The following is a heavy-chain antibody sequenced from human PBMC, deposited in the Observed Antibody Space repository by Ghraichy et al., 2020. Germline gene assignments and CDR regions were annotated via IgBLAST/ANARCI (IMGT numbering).Heavy chain of an antibody. CDR2: ISSSSSTI. D-gene: IGHD3-3*01. V-gene: IGHV3-48*02. CDR1: GFTFSSYS. CDR3: ARQSRFLELSNCMDV. J-gene: IGHJ6*02. Sequence: GGSLRLSCAASGFTFSSYSMNWVRQAPGKGLEWVSYISSSSSTIYYADSVKGRFTISRDNAKNSLYLQMNSLRDEDTAVYYCARQSRFLELSNCMDVWGQGTTVTVSS.